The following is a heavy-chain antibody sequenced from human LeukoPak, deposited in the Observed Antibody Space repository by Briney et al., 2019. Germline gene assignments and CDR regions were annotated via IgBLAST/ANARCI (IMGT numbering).Heavy chain of an antibody. CDR2: FDPEDGET. D-gene: IGHD3-10*01. J-gene: IGHJ5*02. V-gene: IGHV1-24*01. CDR1: GYTLTELS. Sequence: ASVKVSCKVSGYTLTELSMHWVRQAPGKGLEWMGGFDPEDGETIYAQKFQGRVTMTEDTSTDTAYMELSSLRSEDTAVYYCATMAATMDAFDPWGQGTLVTVSS. CDR3: ATMAATMDAFDP.